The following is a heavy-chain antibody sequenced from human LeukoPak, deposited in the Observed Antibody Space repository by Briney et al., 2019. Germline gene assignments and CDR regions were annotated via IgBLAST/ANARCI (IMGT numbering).Heavy chain of an antibody. J-gene: IGHJ4*02. CDR2: ITSSSSYI. D-gene: IGHD1-1*01. Sequence: PGGSLRLSCAASGFTFSSYNMNWVRQAPGKGLEWVSSITSSSSYIYYADSVKGRFTISRDNSKNTLYLQMNSLRAEDTAVYYCAKNLGTPGWGLDYWGQGTLVTVSS. CDR1: GFTFSSYN. CDR3: AKNLGTPGWGLDY. V-gene: IGHV3-21*01.